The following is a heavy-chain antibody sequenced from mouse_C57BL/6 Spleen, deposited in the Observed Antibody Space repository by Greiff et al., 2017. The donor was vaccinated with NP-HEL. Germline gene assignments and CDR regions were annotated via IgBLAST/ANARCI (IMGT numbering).Heavy chain of an antibody. V-gene: IGHV5-9-1*02. J-gene: IGHJ4*01. D-gene: IGHD2-3*01. CDR1: GFTFSSYA. Sequence: EVKLVESGEGLVKPGGSLKLSCAASGFTFSSYAMSWVRQTPEKRLEWVAYISSGGDYIYYADTVKGRFTISRDNARNTLYLQMSSLKSEDTAMYYCTRFDGYYDYYAMDYWGQGTSVTVSS. CDR2: ISSGGDYI. CDR3: TRFDGYYDYYAMDY.